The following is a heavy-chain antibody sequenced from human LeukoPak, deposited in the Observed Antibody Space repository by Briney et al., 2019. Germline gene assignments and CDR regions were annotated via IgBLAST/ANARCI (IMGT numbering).Heavy chain of an antibody. CDR1: GGSMTGSY. CDR2: IYYSGTT. Sequence: SETLSLTCTVSGGSMTGSYWSWIRQSPGKGLEWIGYIYYSGTTNYNPPLKSRVTISVDTSRNQFSLKLTSVTAADTAVYFCARGGWSLDLWGRGTLVAVSS. J-gene: IGHJ2*01. V-gene: IGHV4-59*01. D-gene: IGHD1-26*01. CDR3: ARGGWSLDL.